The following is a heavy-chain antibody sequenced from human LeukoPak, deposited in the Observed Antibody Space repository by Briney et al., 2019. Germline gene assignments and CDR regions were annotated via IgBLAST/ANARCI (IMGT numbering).Heavy chain of an antibody. CDR2: INHSGST. CDR1: GGSFSGYY. CDR3: ARAMINYYYMDV. Sequence: PSETLSLTCAVYGGSFSGYYWSWIRQPPGKGLEWIGEINHSGSTNYNPSLKSRVTISVDTSKNQFSLKLSSVTAADTAVYYCARAMINYYYMDVWGKGTTVTVSS. D-gene: IGHD3-22*01. J-gene: IGHJ6*03. V-gene: IGHV4-34*01.